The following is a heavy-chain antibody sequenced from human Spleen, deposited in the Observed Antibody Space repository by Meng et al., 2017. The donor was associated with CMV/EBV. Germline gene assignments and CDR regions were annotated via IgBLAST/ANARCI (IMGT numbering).Heavy chain of an antibody. D-gene: IGHD5-24*01. CDR1: GGRFSSYA. CDR2: VIPLFGTP. V-gene: IGHV1-69*01. J-gene: IGHJ1*01. CDR3: ARSPTNSEYFQH. Sequence: CQASGGRFSSYAIHWVRQAPGQGLEWMGGVIPLFGTPDYAQSFQGRLTITADESTSTIFMELSSLRSEDTAFYYCARSPTNSEYFQHWGQGTLVTVSS.